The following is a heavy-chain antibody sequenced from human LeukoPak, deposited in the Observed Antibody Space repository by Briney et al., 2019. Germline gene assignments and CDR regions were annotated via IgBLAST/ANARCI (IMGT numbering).Heavy chain of an antibody. CDR1: GYTFTSYD. D-gene: IGHD6-13*01. Sequence: ASVKVSCEASGYTFTSYDINWVRQATGQGLEWMGWINPNSGGTNYAQKFQGRVTMTRDTSTSTVYMELSSLRSEDTAVYYCARDLAAAGTDYYMDVWGKGTTVTVSS. J-gene: IGHJ6*03. V-gene: IGHV1-8*01. CDR2: INPNSGGT. CDR3: ARDLAAAGTDYYMDV.